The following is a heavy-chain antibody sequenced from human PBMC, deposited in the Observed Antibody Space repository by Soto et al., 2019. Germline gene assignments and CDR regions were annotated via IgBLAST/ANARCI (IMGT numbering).Heavy chain of an antibody. V-gene: IGHV3-74*01. CDR3: ARDQYLIAVALYYFDY. D-gene: IGHD6-19*01. CDR1: GFTFSSYG. CDR2: INGGGIYT. J-gene: IGHJ4*02. Sequence: SGGSLRLSCAASGFTFSSYGMHWVRQAPGKGLVWVSRINGGGIYTNYADSVKGRFTISRDNAKNTLYLQMNSLRAEDTAVYYCARDQYLIAVALYYFDYWGQGTLVTVSS.